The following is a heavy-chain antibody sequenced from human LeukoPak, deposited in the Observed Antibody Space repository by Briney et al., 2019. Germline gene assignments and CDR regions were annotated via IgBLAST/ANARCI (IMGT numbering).Heavy chain of an antibody. CDR1: GFTFSSYW. CDR2: IKQDGSEK. J-gene: IGHJ4*02. D-gene: IGHD3-16*01. CDR3: AREKWTPYDYVWGSYSADY. V-gene: IGHV3-7*01. Sequence: GGSLRLSCAASGFTFSSYWMSWVRQAPGKGLEWVANIKQDGSEKYYVDSVKGRFTISRDNAKNSLYLQMNSLRAEDTAVYYCAREKWTPYDYVWGSYSADYWGQGTLVTVSS.